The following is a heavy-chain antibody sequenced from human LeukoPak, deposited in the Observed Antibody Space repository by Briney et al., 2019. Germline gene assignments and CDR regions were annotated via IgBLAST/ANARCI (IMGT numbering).Heavy chain of an antibody. CDR3: ARGMGSSIAARLPDY. D-gene: IGHD6-6*01. Sequence: RASVKVSCKASGYTFTGYYMHWVRQAPGQGLEWMGWINPNSGGTNYAQKFQGRVTMTRDTSISTAYMELSRLRSDDTAVYYCARGMGSSIAARLPDYWGQGTLVTVSS. J-gene: IGHJ4*02. CDR2: INPNSGGT. V-gene: IGHV1-2*02. CDR1: GYTFTGYY.